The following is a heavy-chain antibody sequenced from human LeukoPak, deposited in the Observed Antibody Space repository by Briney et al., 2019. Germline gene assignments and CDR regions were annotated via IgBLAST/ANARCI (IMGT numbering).Heavy chain of an antibody. CDR2: ITTYNGNT. CDR1: GYTFTSSS. Sequence: ASVKVSCKASGYTFTSSSINWVRLAPGQGREGMGWITTYNGNTNYAQKLQGRVNMTTDTSTTTAYMELRSLRSDDTAVYYCAKDRWRDGSSSFDNWGQGTLVTVSS. D-gene: IGHD6-6*01. CDR3: AKDRWRDGSSSFDN. V-gene: IGHV1-18*01. J-gene: IGHJ4*02.